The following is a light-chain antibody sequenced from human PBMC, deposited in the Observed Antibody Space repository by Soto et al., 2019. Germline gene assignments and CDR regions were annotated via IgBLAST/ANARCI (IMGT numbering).Light chain of an antibody. CDR2: GAS. J-gene: IGKJ3*01. CDR1: QSVSSSY. CDR3: QQYGSSPPFT. V-gene: IGKV3-20*01. Sequence: EIVLTQSPGTLSLSPGERATLSCRASQSVSSSYLAWYQQKPGQAPRLLMYGASSRATGIPDRFSGSGSGTAFTLTLSRLEPEDFAVYYCQQYGSSPPFTFGPGTKVDIK.